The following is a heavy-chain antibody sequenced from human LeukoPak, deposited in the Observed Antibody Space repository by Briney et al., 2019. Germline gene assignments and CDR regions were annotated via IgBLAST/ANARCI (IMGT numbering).Heavy chain of an antibody. CDR2: IYYTGST. J-gene: IGHJ4*02. Sequence: PSETLSLTCSVSGGSNSAYYWSWIRQPPGKGLEWIGYIYYTGSTNYNPSLKSRVTMFVDMSKNQFSLRLSSVTAADTAVYYCARHRAYSSSSPFDYWGQGTLVTVSS. V-gene: IGHV4-59*08. CDR1: GGSNSAYY. CDR3: ARHRAYSSSSPFDY. D-gene: IGHD6-6*01.